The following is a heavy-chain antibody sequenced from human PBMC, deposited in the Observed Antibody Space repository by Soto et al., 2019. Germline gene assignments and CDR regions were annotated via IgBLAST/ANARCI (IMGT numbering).Heavy chain of an antibody. Sequence: PGGSLRLSCAASGFTFSTYWMSWVRQAPGKGPEWVANIKPDGNGKYYVDSVKGRFTISRDNAKNSLYLQMNSLRAEDTAVYYCARDPIAAAGINYYYGMDVWGQGTTVTVSS. CDR3: ARDPIAAAGINYYYGMDV. V-gene: IGHV3-7*01. D-gene: IGHD6-13*01. CDR2: IKPDGNGK. J-gene: IGHJ6*02. CDR1: GFTFSTYW.